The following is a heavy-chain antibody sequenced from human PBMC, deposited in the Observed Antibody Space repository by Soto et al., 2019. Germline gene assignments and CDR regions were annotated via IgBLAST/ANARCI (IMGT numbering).Heavy chain of an antibody. CDR3: ERSIAVAGGDY. J-gene: IGHJ4*02. CDR1: GGSISSSNW. CDR2: IYHSGST. Sequence: PSETLSLTCAVSGGSISSSNWWRWVRQPPGKGLEWIGEIYHSGSTNYNPSLKSRVNISVDKSKNRFSLKLSSVTAADTAVYYCERSIAVAGGDYWGQGTLVTVS. D-gene: IGHD6-19*01. V-gene: IGHV4-4*02.